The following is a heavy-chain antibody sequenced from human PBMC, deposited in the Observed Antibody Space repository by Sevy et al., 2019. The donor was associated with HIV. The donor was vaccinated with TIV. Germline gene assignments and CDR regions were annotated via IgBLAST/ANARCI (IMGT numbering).Heavy chain of an antibody. CDR3: ARDRGTMTNWFDP. D-gene: IGHD3-22*01. J-gene: IGHJ5*02. V-gene: IGHV3-33*01. CDR2: ILYDGSNK. CDR1: GFTFSSYG. Sequence: GGSLRLSCAASGFTFSSYGMHWVRQAPGKGLEWVAVILYDGSNKYYADSVKGRFTISRDNSKNTLYLQMNSLRAEDTAVYYCARDRGTMTNWFDPWGQGTLVTVSS.